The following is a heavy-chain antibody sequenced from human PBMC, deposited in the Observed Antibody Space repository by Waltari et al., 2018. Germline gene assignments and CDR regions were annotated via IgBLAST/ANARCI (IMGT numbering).Heavy chain of an antibody. J-gene: IGHJ6*03. D-gene: IGHD3-10*01. V-gene: IGHV1-69*04. Sequence: QVQLVQSGAEVKKPGSSVKVSCKASGGTFSSYAISWVRQAPGQGLEWMGGIIPILGIANYAQKFQGRVTITADESTSTAYMELSSLRSEDTAVYYCARGDITMVQGKVYYYYYMDVWGKGTTVTVSS. CDR1: GGTFSSYA. CDR2: IIPILGIA. CDR3: ARGDITMVQGKVYYYYYMDV.